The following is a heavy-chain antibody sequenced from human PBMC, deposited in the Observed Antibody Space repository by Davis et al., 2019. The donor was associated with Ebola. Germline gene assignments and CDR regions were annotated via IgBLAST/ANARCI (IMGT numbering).Heavy chain of an antibody. D-gene: IGHD6-19*01. Sequence: GESLKISCAASGFTFSSYAMSWVRQAPGKGLEWVSAISGSGGSTYYADSVKGRFTISRDNSKNTLYLQMNSLTTEDTAVYYCTREGGQWLVIDAIDIWGQGTMVTVSS. CDR1: GFTFSSYA. CDR2: ISGSGGST. J-gene: IGHJ3*02. V-gene: IGHV3-23*01. CDR3: TREGGQWLVIDAIDI.